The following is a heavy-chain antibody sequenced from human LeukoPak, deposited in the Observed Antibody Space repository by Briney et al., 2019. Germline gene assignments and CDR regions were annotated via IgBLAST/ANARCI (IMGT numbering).Heavy chain of an antibody. V-gene: IGHV4-59*01. CDR2: IHYSGST. CDR3: ARGFGDWGLSWFDP. CDR1: GASINNYY. Sequence: SETLSLTCTVSGASINNYYWSWIRQPPGRGLEWIGYIHYSGSTNYNPSLKSRVTISVDTSKNQFSLKLTSVTAADTAVYYCARGFGDWGLSWFDPWGQGTLVTVSS. J-gene: IGHJ5*02. D-gene: IGHD3-10*01.